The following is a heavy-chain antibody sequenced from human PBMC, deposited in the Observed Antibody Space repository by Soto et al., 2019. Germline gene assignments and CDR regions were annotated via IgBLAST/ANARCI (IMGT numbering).Heavy chain of an antibody. V-gene: IGHV4-59*01. CDR2: IYYSGST. CDR3: ARWDSSSPPHYGMDV. D-gene: IGHD6-6*01. Sequence: PSETLSLTCTASGGTISSYYWSWIRQPPGKGLEWIGYIYYSGSTNYNPSLKSRVTISVDTSKNQFSLKLSSVTAADSAVYYCARWDSSSPPHYGMDVWGQGTTVTVSS. CDR1: GGTISSYY. J-gene: IGHJ6*02.